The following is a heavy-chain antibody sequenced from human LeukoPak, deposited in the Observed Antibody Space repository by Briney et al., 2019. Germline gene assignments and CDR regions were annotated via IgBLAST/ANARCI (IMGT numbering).Heavy chain of an antibody. D-gene: IGHD3-22*01. CDR2: INYSGSA. CDR3: ARGIPENYDDSRVRKFKH. Sequence: KPSETLSLTCAVYGGSFSGYYWSWIRQPPGKGLEWVGEINYSGSANYNPSLKSRVTISVDTSKKQFSLKLSSVTAADTAVYYCARGIPENYDDSRVRKFKHWGQGTLVTVSS. J-gene: IGHJ1*01. V-gene: IGHV4-34*01. CDR1: GGSFSGYY.